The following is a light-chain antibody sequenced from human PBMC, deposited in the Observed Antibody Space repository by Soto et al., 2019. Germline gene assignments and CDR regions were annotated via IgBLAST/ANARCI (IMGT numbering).Light chain of an antibody. V-gene: IGLV1-40*01. CDR3: QSYDSSLSGYV. J-gene: IGLJ1*01. Sequence: QSVLTQPPSVSEAPGQRVTISCTGSSSNIGAGYEAHWYQQVPGTAPKLLIYENNNRPSGVPDRFSGSKSGTSASLAITGLQAEDEAEYYCQSYDSSLSGYVCGTGTKLTVL. CDR1: SSNIGAGYE. CDR2: ENN.